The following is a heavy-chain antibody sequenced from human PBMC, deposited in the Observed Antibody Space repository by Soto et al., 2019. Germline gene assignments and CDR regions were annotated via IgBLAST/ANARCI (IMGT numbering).Heavy chain of an antibody. V-gene: IGHV1-8*01. CDR1: GYTFTSYD. CDR3: ARERAVAGVDY. D-gene: IGHD6-19*01. J-gene: IGHJ4*02. Sequence: QVQLVQSGAEVKEPGASVKVSCKASGYTFTSYDINWVRQATGQGLGWMGWINTNSGNRGYAQKYQGRVTMTRTSYMSTAYMELSSLRSEDTAVYYCARERAVAGVDYWGQGTLVTVSS. CDR2: INTNSGNR.